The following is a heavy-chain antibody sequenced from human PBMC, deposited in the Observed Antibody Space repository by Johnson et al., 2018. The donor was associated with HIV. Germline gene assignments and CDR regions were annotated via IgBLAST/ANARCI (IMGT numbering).Heavy chain of an antibody. D-gene: IGHD2-21*01. CDR2: IWYDGSKA. CDR3: AKSIVVVIAGNNDDAFDI. J-gene: IGHJ3*02. V-gene: IGHV3-33*06. Sequence: QVQLVESGGGVVQPGKSLRLSCAASGFTFSSYGMHWVRQAPGKGLEWVAVIWYDGSKAHYVDSVKGRLTPSRANPKNTLYPQMNSLRAEDTGVYYCAKSIVVVIAGNNDDAFDIWGQGTMVTVSS. CDR1: GFTFSSYG.